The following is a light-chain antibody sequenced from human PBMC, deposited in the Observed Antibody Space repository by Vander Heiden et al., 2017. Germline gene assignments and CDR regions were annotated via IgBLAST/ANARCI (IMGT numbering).Light chain of an antibody. CDR3: TAWDDSLNDVL. V-gene: IGLV1-47*01. Sequence: QSVLTQSPSASGPPGPRVTIPCSGSSSNIGSNYVYWYKQLPGTAPKLLIYRSNQRPSGVPDRFSASKSGTSASLAISGLRSEDEADYYCTAWDDSLNDVLFGGGTQLTVL. CDR1: SSNIGSNY. J-gene: IGLJ2*01. CDR2: RSN.